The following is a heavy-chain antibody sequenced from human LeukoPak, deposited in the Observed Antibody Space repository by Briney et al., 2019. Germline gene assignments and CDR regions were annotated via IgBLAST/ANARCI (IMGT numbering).Heavy chain of an antibody. CDR2: NYSGST. D-gene: IGHD3-22*01. Sequence: PSETLSLTCTVSGGSISSSSYYWGWIRQPPGKGLEWIGYNYSGSTYHNPSLKSRITISVDTSKNQFSLMVTSVTAADTAVYYCARLLYDSRGYYYLDHWGQGTLVTVSS. J-gene: IGHJ5*02. V-gene: IGHV4-39*07. CDR3: ARLLYDSRGYYYLDH. CDR1: GGSISSSSYY.